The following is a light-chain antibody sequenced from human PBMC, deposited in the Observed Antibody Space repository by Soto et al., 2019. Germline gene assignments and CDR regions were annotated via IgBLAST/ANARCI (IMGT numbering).Light chain of an antibody. CDR1: SSDVGYYNF. CDR3: CSFAGSFSYV. CDR2: DVT. Sequence: QSVLTQPASVSGSPGQSIIISCTGTSSDVGYYNFVSWYQQHPGKAPKLMMYDVTERPAGVPDRFSGSKSGNTASLTISGLQAEDEADYSCCSFAGSFSYVFGGGTKGTVL. V-gene: IGLV2-11*01. J-gene: IGLJ1*01.